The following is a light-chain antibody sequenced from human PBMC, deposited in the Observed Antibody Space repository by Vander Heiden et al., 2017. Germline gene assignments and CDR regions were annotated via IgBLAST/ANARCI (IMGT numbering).Light chain of an antibody. Sequence: IQLTQSPSSLSASVGDRVTITCRASQGISSYLAWYQQEPGKAPKLLIYAASTLQSGVPSRFSGSGSGTDFTLTISSLQPEDFATYSCQQLNSYPLTFGGGTKVEIK. CDR1: QGISSY. CDR3: QQLNSYPLT. V-gene: IGKV1-9*01. J-gene: IGKJ4*01. CDR2: AAS.